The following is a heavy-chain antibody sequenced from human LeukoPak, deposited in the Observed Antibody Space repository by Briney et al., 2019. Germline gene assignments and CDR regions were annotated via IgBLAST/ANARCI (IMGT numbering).Heavy chain of an antibody. CDR1: GFTFRSYS. CDR3: ASVDYYGSGNYYNDVDY. CDR2: ISSSSSYI. J-gene: IGHJ4*02. V-gene: IGHV3-21*01. D-gene: IGHD3-10*01. Sequence: GGSLRLSCAASGFTFRSYSMNWVRQAPGKGLEWVSSISSSSSYIYYADSVKGRFTISRDNAKNSLYLQMNSLRAEDTALYYCASVDYYGSGNYYNDVDYWGQGTLVTVSS.